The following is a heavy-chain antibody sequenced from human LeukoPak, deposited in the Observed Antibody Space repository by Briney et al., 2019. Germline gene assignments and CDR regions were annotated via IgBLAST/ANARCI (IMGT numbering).Heavy chain of an antibody. CDR1: GGSINNYW. CDR3: ASSFGVATGSFDY. CDR2: IYYTGST. D-gene: IGHD3-3*01. J-gene: IGHJ4*02. Sequence: PSETLSLTCTVPGGSINNYWWSWIRQPPGKGLEWVGYIYYTGSTNYNPSLKSRVTMSVDTSKIQFSLKLSSVTAADTAVYYCASSFGVATGSFDYWGQGTLVTVSS. V-gene: IGHV4-59*01.